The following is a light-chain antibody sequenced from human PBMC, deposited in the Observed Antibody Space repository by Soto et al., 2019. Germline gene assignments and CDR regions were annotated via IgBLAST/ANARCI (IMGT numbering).Light chain of an antibody. CDR1: SSDVGSYNR. J-gene: IGLJ3*02. CDR2: EVG. Sequence: QSALTQPPSVSGSPGQSVTISCTGTSSDVGSYNRVSWYQQPPGTAPKLIIYEVGNRPSGVPDRFSGSKSGNTASLTISGLQAEDEADYYCCSWTSNSLWLFGGGTKLTVL. V-gene: IGLV2-18*02. CDR3: CSWTSNSLWL.